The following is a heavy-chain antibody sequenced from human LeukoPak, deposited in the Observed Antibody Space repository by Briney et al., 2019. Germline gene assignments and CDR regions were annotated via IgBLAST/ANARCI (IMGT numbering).Heavy chain of an antibody. J-gene: IGHJ4*02. CDR1: GYTFTGYY. CDR3: ARDRGYGGYRGDDY. V-gene: IGHV1-2*02. CDR2: INPNSGGT. D-gene: IGHD5-12*01. Sequence: ASVKVSCKASGYTFTGYYMHWVRQAPGQGLEWMGWINPNSGGTNYAQKFQGRVTMTRDTSISTAYMELSRLRSDDTAVYYCARDRGYGGYRGDDYWGQRTLVTVSS.